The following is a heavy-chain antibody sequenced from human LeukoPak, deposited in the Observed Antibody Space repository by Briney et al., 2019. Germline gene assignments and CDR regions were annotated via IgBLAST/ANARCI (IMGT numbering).Heavy chain of an antibody. V-gene: IGHV4-59*01. Sequence: SETLSLTCTVSGGSISSYYWSWIRQPPGKGLEWIGYIYYSGSTNYKSSLKSRVTISVDTSKNQFSLKLSSVTAADTAVYYCARSLYYYGSDSFDIWGRGTMVTVSS. CDR2: IYYSGST. J-gene: IGHJ3*02. CDR3: ARSLYYYGSDSFDI. CDR1: GGSISSYY. D-gene: IGHD3-10*01.